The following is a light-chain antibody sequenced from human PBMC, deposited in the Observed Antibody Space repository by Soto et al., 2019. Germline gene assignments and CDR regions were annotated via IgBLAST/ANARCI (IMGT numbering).Light chain of an antibody. CDR1: QGISSY. J-gene: IGKJ2*01. V-gene: IGKV1-9*01. CDR3: QPLNSYPPT. CDR2: AAS. Sequence: IQLTQSPSSLSASVGDRVTITCRASQGISSYLAWYQQKPGKAPKFLIYAASTLQRGVPSRFSGSGSGTDFTLTISRLQPEDFATYFCQPLNSYPPTFGQGTELEIK.